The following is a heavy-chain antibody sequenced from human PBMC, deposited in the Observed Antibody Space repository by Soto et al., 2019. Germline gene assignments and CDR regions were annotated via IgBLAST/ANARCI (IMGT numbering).Heavy chain of an antibody. CDR3: ARLIGNSWLDS. Sequence: HTHSVTSVHYEYRVRNNSSPSDCIRQHPSSCLEWLGRTYYRSKWYNDYAVSVKSRITINPDTSNNQLSLQLNSVTPDDTAVYYCARLIGNSWLDSWGQGTLVTVSS. CDR1: EYRVRNNSSP. J-gene: IGHJ5*01. V-gene: IGHV6-1*01. CDR2: TYYRSKWYN. D-gene: IGHD3-16*01.